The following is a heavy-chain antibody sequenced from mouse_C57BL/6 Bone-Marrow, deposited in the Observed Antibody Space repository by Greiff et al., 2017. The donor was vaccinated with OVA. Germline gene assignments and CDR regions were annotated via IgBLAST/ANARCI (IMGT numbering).Heavy chain of an antibody. CDR1: GYTFTSYW. Sequence: QVQLQQPGAELVRPGPSVKLSCKASGYTFTSYWMHWVKQRPGQGLEWIGVIDPSDSYTNYNQKFKGKATLTVDTSSSTAYMQLSSLTSEDSAVYYCARKDYAMDYWGQGTSVTVSS. CDR2: IDPSDSYT. V-gene: IGHV1-59*01. J-gene: IGHJ4*01. CDR3: ARKDYAMDY.